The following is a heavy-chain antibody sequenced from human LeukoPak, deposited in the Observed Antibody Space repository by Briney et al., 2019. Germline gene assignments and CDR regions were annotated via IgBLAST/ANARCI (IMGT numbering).Heavy chain of an antibody. CDR2: ISSSSSYI. CDR3: ARAPKQRYCSGGSCYADY. Sequence: GGSLRLSCAASGFTFSSYSMNWVRQAPGKGLEWVSSISSSSSYIYYADSVKGRFTISRDNAKNSLYLQMNSLRAEDTAVYYCARAPKQRYCSGGSCYADYWGQGTLVTVSS. CDR1: GFTFSSYS. J-gene: IGHJ4*02. D-gene: IGHD2-15*01. V-gene: IGHV3-21*01.